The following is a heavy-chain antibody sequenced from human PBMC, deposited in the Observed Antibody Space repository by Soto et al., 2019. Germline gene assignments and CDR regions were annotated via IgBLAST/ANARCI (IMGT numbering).Heavy chain of an antibody. CDR2: ISANDVGT. J-gene: IGHJ4*02. Sequence: PGGSLRLSCGAWGFTLRNYAMTWLRQAPGKGLEWVSLISANDVGTYYAESVKTRFTISTDQSRNTVYLQMDSMRADDTAIYYCANAKNDYNGDNRPPFDYWGQGTLVTVSS. V-gene: IGHV3-23*01. CDR1: GFTLRNYA. D-gene: IGHD3-10*01. CDR3: ANAKNDYNGDNRPPFDY.